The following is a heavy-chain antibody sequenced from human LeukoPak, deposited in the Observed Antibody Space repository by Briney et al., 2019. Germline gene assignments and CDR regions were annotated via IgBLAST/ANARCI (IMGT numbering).Heavy chain of an antibody. J-gene: IGHJ4*02. CDR3: ARSLLSLRGYYDILTGYYPEYYFDY. CDR2: INPNSGGT. CDR1: GYTFTSYG. D-gene: IGHD3-9*01. V-gene: IGHV1-2*02. Sequence: ASVKVSCKASGYTFTSYGISWVRQAPGQGLEWMGWINPNSGGTNYAQKFQGRVTMTRDTSISTAYMELSRLRSDDTAVYYCARSLLSLRGYYDILTGYYPEYYFDYWGQGTLVTVSS.